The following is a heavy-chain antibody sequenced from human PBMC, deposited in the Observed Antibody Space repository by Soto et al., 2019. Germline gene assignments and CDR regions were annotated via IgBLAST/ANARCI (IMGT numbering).Heavy chain of an antibody. J-gene: IGHJ6*02. CDR1: GFTFSSYG. D-gene: IGHD3-22*01. CDR3: AKSGRDNYYDSSGYYYGMDV. Sequence: GGSLRLSCAASGFTFSSYGMHWVRQAPGKGLEWVAVISYDGSNKYYADSVKGRFTISRDNSKNTLYLQMNSLRAEDTAVYYCAKSGRDNYYDSSGYYYGMDVWGQGTTVTVSS. V-gene: IGHV3-30*18. CDR2: ISYDGSNK.